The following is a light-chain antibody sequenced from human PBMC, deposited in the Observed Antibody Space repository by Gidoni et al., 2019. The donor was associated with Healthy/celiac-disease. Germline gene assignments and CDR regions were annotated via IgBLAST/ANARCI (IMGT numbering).Light chain of an antibody. CDR2: LGS. Sequence: DIVMTQSPLSLTVTPGEPASISCRSSQSLLHSNGYNYLDWYLQKPGQSPQLLIYLGSNRASGVPDRFSGSGSGTDFTLKISRVEAEDVGVYYCMQALQTPSTFXQXTKLEIQ. J-gene: IGKJ2*01. V-gene: IGKV2-28*01. CDR1: QSLLHSNGYNY. CDR3: MQALQTPST.